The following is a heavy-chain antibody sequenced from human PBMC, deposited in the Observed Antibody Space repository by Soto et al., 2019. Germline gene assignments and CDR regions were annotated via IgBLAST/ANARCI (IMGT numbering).Heavy chain of an antibody. D-gene: IGHD3-10*01. CDR1: GFTVSNNY. Sequence: EVQLVESGGGLIQPGGSLRLSCAVSGFTVSNNYMSWVRQAPGKGLEGVSVIYSGGYTAYGDSVKGRFTISRDNSKNTLFFQMNGRGPPAPAVFYWGTPPGGGGYWGQGTLVTVSS. V-gene: IGHV3-53*01. CDR3: GTPPGGGGY. CDR2: IYSGGYT. J-gene: IGHJ4*02.